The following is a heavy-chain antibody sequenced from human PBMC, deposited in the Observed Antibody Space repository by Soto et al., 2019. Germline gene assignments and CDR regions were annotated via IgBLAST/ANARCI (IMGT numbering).Heavy chain of an antibody. D-gene: IGHD6-19*01. CDR3: ERRYKDLAVSGTLDY. CDR1: GGSFSGYY. CDR2: INHSGST. J-gene: IGHJ4*02. V-gene: IGHV4-34*01. Sequence: SETLSLTCAVYGGSFSGYYWSWIRQAPGKGLEWIGEINHSGSTNYNPSLKSRLTISVDTSKNQFSLKLRSLTAADTAVYYCERRYKDLAVSGTLDYWGQGTQVNVSS.